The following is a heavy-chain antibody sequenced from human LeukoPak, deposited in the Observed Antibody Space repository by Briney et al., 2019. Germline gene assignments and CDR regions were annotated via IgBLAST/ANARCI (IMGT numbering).Heavy chain of an antibody. CDR2: IWYDGSNK. D-gene: IGHD3-10*01. CDR3: ARDMVRGVSQGFDY. J-gene: IGHJ4*02. V-gene: IGHV3-33*01. Sequence: GRSLRLSCAASGFTFSSYGMHWVRQAPGKGLEWVAVIWYDGSNKYYADSVKGRFTISRDNSKNTLYLQMNSLRAEDTAVYYCARDMVRGVSQGFDYWGQGTLVTVSS. CDR1: GFTFSSYG.